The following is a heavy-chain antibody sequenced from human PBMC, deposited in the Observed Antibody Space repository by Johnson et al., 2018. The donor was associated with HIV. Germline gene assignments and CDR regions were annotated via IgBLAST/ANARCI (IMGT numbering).Heavy chain of an antibody. CDR3: AKGFRIAAAGGDDGFDI. V-gene: IGHV3-23*04. D-gene: IGHD6-13*01. Sequence: VQLVESGGGFVQPGGSLRLSCAASGFTFSSYAMSWVRQAPGKGLEWVSAISGSAYNTYYAESVKGRLSISRDNSKNTVYLQMNSLRVEYTAIYYCAKGFRIAAAGGDDGFDIWGQGTMVTVSS. CDR2: ISGSAYNT. CDR1: GFTFSSYA. J-gene: IGHJ3*02.